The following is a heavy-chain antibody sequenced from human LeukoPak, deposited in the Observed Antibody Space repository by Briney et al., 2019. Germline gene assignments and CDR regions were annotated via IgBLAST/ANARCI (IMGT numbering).Heavy chain of an antibody. CDR3: ARDAATVTTYCYYYGMDV. V-gene: IGHV1-69*13. CDR1: GYTLTSYG. Sequence: SVKVSCKTSGYTLTSYGISWVRQAPGQGLEWMGGIIPIFGTANYAQKFQGRVTITADESTSTAYMELSSLRSEDTAVYYCARDAATVTTYCYYYGMDVWGQGTTVTVSS. CDR2: IIPIFGTA. J-gene: IGHJ6*02. D-gene: IGHD4-17*01.